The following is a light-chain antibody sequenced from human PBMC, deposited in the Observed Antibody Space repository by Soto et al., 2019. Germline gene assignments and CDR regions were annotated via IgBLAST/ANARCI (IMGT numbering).Light chain of an antibody. J-gene: IGKJ4*01. CDR1: QSVSSSY. CDR2: GAS. CDR3: QQYGSSPGLT. Sequence: DIVLTQSPGTLSLSTGERATLSCRASQSVSSSYLAWYQQKPGQAPRLLIYGASSRSTGIPDRFSGSGSGTDFTLTMSRLETEDFAVYYCQQYGSSPGLTFGGGTKVEIK. V-gene: IGKV3-20*01.